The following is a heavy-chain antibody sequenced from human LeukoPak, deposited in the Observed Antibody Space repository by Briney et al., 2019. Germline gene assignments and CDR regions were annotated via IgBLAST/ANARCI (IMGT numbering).Heavy chain of an antibody. D-gene: IGHD3-9*01. CDR3: ARDAEDILTGYLHYYGMDV. V-gene: IGHV3-21*01. CDR1: GFTFSSYS. CDR2: ISSSSSYI. J-gene: IGHJ6*02. Sequence: PGGSLRLSCAASGFTFSSYSMNWVRQAPGKGLEWVSSISSSSSYIYYADSVKGRFTISRDNAKNSLYLQMNSLRAEDTAVYYCARDAEDILTGYLHYYGMDVWGQGTTVTVSS.